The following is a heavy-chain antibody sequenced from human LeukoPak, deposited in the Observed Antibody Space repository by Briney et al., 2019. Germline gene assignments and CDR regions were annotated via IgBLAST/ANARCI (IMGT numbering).Heavy chain of an antibody. CDR2: INPNSGGT. V-gene: IGHV1-2*02. Sequence: ASVKVSCKASGYTFTGYYMHWVRPAPGQGLEWMGWINPNSGGTNYAQKFQGRVTMSRDTSTSAAYMELSRLRSDDTAVYYCARAAVVTGSTETFDPWGQGTLVTVSS. CDR1: GYTFTGYY. J-gene: IGHJ5*02. CDR3: ARAAVVTGSTETFDP. D-gene: IGHD2-8*02.